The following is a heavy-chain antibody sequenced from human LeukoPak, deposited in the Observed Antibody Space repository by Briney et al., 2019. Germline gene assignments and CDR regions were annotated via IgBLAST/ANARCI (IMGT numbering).Heavy chain of an antibody. V-gene: IGHV3-21*01. D-gene: IGHD1-20*01. J-gene: IGHJ3*02. Sequence: GGSLRLSCAASGFTFSDYCMIWVRQAPGQGLEWVSSIDTIGTYKYHADSVKGRFTISRDNAKNSLYLQMNSLRAEDTAVYHCARAHNWKHDAFEIWGHGTMVTVSS. CDR3: ARAHNWKHDAFEI. CDR1: GFTFSDYC. CDR2: IDTIGTYK.